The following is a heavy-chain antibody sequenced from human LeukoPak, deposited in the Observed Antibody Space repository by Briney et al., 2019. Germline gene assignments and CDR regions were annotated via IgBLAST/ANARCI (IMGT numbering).Heavy chain of an antibody. CDR3: ARDRLEYYYDSSGSGFDY. D-gene: IGHD3-22*01. V-gene: IGHV3-30*04. CDR1: GFTFSSYA. Sequence: GGSLRLSCAASGFTFSSYAMHWVRQAPGKGLEWVAVISYDGSNKYYADSVKGRFTISRDNSKNTLYLQMNSLRAEDTAVYYCARDRLEYYYDSSGSGFDYWGQGTLVTVS. CDR2: ISYDGSNK. J-gene: IGHJ4*02.